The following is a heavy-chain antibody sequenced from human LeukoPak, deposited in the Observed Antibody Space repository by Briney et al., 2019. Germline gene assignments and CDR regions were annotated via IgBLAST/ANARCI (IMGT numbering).Heavy chain of an antibody. J-gene: IGHJ3*02. CDR3: AKDSSWYSSSFGAFDI. Sequence: SLRLSCAASGFTFDDYAMHWVRQAPGKGLEWVSGISWNSGSIGYADSVKGRFTISRDNAKNSLYLQMNSLRAEDTALYYCAKDSSWYSSSFGAFDIWGQGTMVTVSS. CDR1: GFTFDDYA. V-gene: IGHV3-9*01. D-gene: IGHD6-13*01. CDR2: ISWNSGSI.